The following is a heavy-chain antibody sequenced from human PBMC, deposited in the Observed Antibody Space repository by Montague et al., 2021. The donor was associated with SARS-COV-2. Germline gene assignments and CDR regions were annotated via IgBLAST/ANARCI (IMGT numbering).Heavy chain of an antibody. V-gene: IGHV4-59*02. CDR2: FYSVGST. J-gene: IGHJ2*01. Sequence: SETLSLTCTVSGASVGSSDWGWIRQSPGKGLEWIGYFYSVGSTDYNPSLKRRATISRDTSKNQFSLKVRSVTAADTAVYYCARHGEMATIVGWWFFDLWGRGTLVTVSS. CDR3: ARHGEMATIVGWWFFDL. CDR1: GASVGSSD. D-gene: IGHD5-24*01.